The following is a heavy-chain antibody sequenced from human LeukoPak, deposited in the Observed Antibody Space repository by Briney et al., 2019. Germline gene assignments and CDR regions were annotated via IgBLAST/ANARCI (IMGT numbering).Heavy chain of an antibody. J-gene: IGHJ4*02. Sequence: SETLSLTCSVSDYSFSSGYYWGWIRQPPGKGLEWIGSIYHSGSTYYNPSLKSRVTISVDTSKNQFTLKMTSGTAADTAVYYCARIETYSSGWYDAFFDYWGQGTLVTVSS. CDR3: ARIETYSSGWYDAFFDY. D-gene: IGHD6-19*01. V-gene: IGHV4-38-2*02. CDR1: DYSFSSGYY. CDR2: IYHSGST.